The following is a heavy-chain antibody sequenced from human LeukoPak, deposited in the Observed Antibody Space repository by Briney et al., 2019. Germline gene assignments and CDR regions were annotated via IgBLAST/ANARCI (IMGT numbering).Heavy chain of an antibody. D-gene: IGHD2-15*01. Sequence: ASVKVSCKASGGTFSSYAISWVRQAPGQGLEWMGGIIPIFGTANYAQKFQGRVTITTDESTSTAYMELSSLRSEDTAVYYCARGDGGSPMGDYWGQGTLVTVSS. CDR1: GGTFSSYA. J-gene: IGHJ4*02. CDR2: IIPIFGTA. CDR3: ARGDGGSPMGDY. V-gene: IGHV1-69*05.